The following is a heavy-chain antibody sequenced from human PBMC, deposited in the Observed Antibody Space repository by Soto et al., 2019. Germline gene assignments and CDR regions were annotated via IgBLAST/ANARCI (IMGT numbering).Heavy chain of an antibody. J-gene: IGHJ4*02. CDR1: GGSIGSGGYY. D-gene: IGHD3-16*02. V-gene: IGHV4-31*03. Sequence: PSETLSLTCTVSGGSIGSGGYYWSWIRQHPGKGLEWIGYIYYSGSTYYNPSLKSRVTISVDTSKNQFSLKLSSVTAADTAVYYCARADTFGGVIVAFDYWGQGTLVTVSS. CDR3: ARADTFGGVIVAFDY. CDR2: IYYSGST.